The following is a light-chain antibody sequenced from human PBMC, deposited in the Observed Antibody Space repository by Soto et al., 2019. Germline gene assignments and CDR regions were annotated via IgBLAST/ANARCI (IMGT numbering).Light chain of an antibody. J-gene: IGKJ4*01. V-gene: IGKV1-5*03. CDR2: KAS. CDR1: QSISSW. Sequence: DIPMTQSPSTLSASVGDRVTITCRASQSISSWLAWYQQKPGKAPNLLIYKASSLESGVPSRLSGSGSGTEFTLTISSLQPDDFATYYCQQYNSYPLTFGGGTKVEIK. CDR3: QQYNSYPLT.